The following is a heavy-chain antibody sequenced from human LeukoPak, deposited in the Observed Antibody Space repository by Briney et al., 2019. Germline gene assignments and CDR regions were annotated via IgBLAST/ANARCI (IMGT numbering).Heavy chain of an antibody. CDR3: ARDHYDFWSGYSV. CDR2: IYYSGST. CDR1: GGSISSYY. V-gene: IGHV4-59*01. Sequence: SETLSLTCTVSGGSISSYYWSWIRQPPGKGLERIGYIYYSGSTNYNPSLKSRVTISVDTSKNQFSLKLSSVTAADTAVYYCARDHYDFWSGYSVWGQGTLVTVSS. J-gene: IGHJ4*02. D-gene: IGHD3-3*01.